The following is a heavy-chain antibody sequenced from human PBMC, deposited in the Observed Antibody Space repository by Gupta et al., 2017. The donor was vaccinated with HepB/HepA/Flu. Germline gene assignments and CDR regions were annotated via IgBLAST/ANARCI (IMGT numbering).Heavy chain of an antibody. Sequence: QVQLVASGGDMVHPARPLRLSCTTSGFRFIASAMPWFRQAPGRGLEWVGFIPSDERRGLDWFKFKLSDERRTYYADSVKGRFTISRDNSKNTLYLQMNSLRADDTAVYYCATDGPHHDIESWGQGTLVTVS. D-gene: IGHD1-1*01. V-gene: IGHV3-30*02. J-gene: IGHJ4*02. CDR1: GFRFIASA. CDR3: ATDGPHHDIES. CDR2: IPSDERRGLDWFKFKLSDERRT.